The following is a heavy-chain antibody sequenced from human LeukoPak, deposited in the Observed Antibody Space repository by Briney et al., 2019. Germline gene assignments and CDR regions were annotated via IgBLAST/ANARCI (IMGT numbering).Heavy chain of an antibody. V-gene: IGHV1-2*02. CDR3: ARGGSWYGSYYYGMDV. D-gene: IGHD6-13*01. J-gene: IGHJ6*02. CDR2: INPNSGGT. Sequence: ASVKVSCKASGYTFTGYYMHWVRQAPGQGLEWMGWINPNSGGTNYAQKFQGRVTMTRDTSISTAYMELSRLRSDDTAVHYCARGGSWYGSYYYGMDVWGQGTTVTVSS. CDR1: GYTFTGYY.